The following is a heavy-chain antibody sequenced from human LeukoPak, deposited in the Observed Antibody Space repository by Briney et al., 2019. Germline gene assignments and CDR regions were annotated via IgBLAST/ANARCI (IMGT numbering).Heavy chain of an antibody. Sequence: GGALRLSCAASGFTFSSYWMHWVRQAPGQGLVWVSRMNGVGGTTAYADSVKGRFTISRDNAKNTLYLQMNSLRADDTAVYYCARSRDGRGDYWGQGTLVT. CDR3: ARSRDGRGDY. CDR1: GFTFSSYW. J-gene: IGHJ4*02. V-gene: IGHV3-74*01. CDR2: MNGVGGTT. D-gene: IGHD5-24*01.